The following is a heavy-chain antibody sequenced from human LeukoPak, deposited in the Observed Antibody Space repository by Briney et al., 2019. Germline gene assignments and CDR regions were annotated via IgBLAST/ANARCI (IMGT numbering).Heavy chain of an antibody. CDR3: ARLVATTGRLYFDY. CDR2: IYSGGNT. J-gene: IGHJ4*02. CDR1: GFTVSSNS. Sequence: GGSLRLSCAASGFTVSSNSMGWVRQAPGKGLEYVSGIYSGGNTYYAGSVKGRFTISRDNSKNTVYLQMKSLRAEDTAVFCCARLVATTGRLYFDYWGQGNLVTVSS. D-gene: IGHD1-1*01. V-gene: IGHV3-53*01.